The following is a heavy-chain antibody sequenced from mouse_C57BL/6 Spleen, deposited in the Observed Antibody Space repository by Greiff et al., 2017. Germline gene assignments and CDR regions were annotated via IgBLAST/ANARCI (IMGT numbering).Heavy chain of an antibody. V-gene: IGHV1-82*01. CDR3: AREGLRRGGYAMDY. CDR1: GYAFSSSW. CDR2: IYPGDGDT. J-gene: IGHJ4*01. Sequence: VKLQQSGPELVKPGASVKISCKASGYAFSSSWMNWVKQRPGKGLEWIGRIYPGDGDTNYNGKFKGKATLTADKSSSTAYMQLSSLTSEDSAVYFCAREGLRRGGYAMDYWGQGTSVTVSS. D-gene: IGHD2-4*01.